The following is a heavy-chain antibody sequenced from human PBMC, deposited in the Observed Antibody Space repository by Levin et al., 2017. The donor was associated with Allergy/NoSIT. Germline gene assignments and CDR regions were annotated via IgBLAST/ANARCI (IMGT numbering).Heavy chain of an antibody. D-gene: IGHD2-15*01. J-gene: IGHJ6*02. Sequence: RPGGSLRLSCAASGFTFSDYYMSWIRQAPGKGLEWVSYISSSGSTIYYADSVKGRFTISRDNAKNSLYLQMNSLRAEDTAVYYCARFYSIRLMIVPSSGMDVWGQGTTVTVSS. CDR1: GFTFSDYY. V-gene: IGHV3-11*01. CDR2: ISSSGSTI. CDR3: ARFYSIRLMIVPSSGMDV.